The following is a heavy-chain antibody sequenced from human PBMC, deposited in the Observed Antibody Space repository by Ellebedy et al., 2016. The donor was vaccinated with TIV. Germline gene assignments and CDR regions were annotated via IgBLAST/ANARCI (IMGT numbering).Heavy chain of an antibody. D-gene: IGHD6-19*01. CDR1: GFTFNSYA. V-gene: IGHV3-30-3*01. CDR3: ARDLDKSSGWYGGAAY. CDR2: ISYDGSSK. J-gene: IGHJ4*02. Sequence: GESLKISCAASGFTFNSYAMHWVRQAPGKGLEWVAVISYDGSSKYYADSVKGRLTISSDNSMTTLYLEMNSLRAEDTAVYYCARDLDKSSGWYGGAAYWGQGTLVTVSS.